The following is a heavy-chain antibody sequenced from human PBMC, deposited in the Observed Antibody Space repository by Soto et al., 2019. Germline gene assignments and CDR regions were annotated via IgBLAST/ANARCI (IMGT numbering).Heavy chain of an antibody. CDR2: INRDGSST. Sequence: GGSLRLSCAASGFTFSSYWMHWVRQAPGKGLVWVSRINRDGSSTSYADSVKGRFTISRDNAKNTLYLQMNSLRAEDTAVYYCAREGTISYYYYGMDVWGQGTTVTVSS. J-gene: IGHJ6*02. CDR3: AREGTISYYYYGMDV. CDR1: GFTFSSYW. V-gene: IGHV3-74*01. D-gene: IGHD5-12*01.